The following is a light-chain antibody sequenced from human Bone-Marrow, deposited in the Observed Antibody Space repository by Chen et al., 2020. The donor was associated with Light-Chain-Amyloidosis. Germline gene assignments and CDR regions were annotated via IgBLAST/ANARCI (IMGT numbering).Light chain of an antibody. CDR2: GSS. CDR3: QQYGTSPLT. CDR1: QTISSNY. V-gene: IGKV3-20*01. Sequence: EFVLTQSPGTLSLSPGEGANLSCRASQTISSNYLTWYQQKFGQAPMPLIYGSSSRATGIPDRFTGSGSVTDFTLTINRLEPEDFAMYYCQQYGTSPLTFGGGTKVEIK. J-gene: IGKJ4*01.